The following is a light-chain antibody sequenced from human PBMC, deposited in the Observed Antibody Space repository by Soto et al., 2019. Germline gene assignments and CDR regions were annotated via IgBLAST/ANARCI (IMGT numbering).Light chain of an antibody. CDR1: SSDVGSYNL. CDR2: EGS. V-gene: IGLV2-23*01. CDR3: CSYAGRSIWV. Sequence: QSALTQPSSVSGSPGQSITISCTGTSSDVGSYNLVSWYQQHPGKVPKLLIYEGSERPSGVSNRFSGSASGNTASLTISGLQAEDEADYYCCSYAGRSIWVFGGGTKVTVL. J-gene: IGLJ3*02.